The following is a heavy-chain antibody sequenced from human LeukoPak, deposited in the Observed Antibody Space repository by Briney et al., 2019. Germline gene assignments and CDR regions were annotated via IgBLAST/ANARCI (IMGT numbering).Heavy chain of an antibody. CDR2: ISGSGGTT. CDR1: RFTFSSYA. V-gene: IGHV3-23*01. J-gene: IGHJ4*02. D-gene: IGHD6-19*01. Sequence: SGGSLRLSCAASRFTFSSYAMSWVRQAPGKGLKWVSAISGSGGTTYYADSVKGRFPIYRENSKNTLYLQVNRLRPGATPVDSCAKDRRGWPTYFDSWGQGTLGTVSS. CDR3: AKDRRGWPTYFDS.